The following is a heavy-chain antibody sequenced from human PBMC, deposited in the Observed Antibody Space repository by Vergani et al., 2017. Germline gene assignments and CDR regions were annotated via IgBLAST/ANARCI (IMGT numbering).Heavy chain of an antibody. CDR2: ISNDGSKK. CDR1: GFSFSSHA. D-gene: IGHD3-10*01. V-gene: IGHV3-30*18. CDR3: AKAGSVTSGSLQYNFYMDV. J-gene: IGHJ6*03. Sequence: QVQLAESGGGRVQPGRSLRLSCAASGFSFSSHAIHWVRQAPGKGLGWVAVISNDGSKKYYADSVKGRFTISRDNSKNTLGLQMNSLRTQDTAVYYCAKAGSVTSGSLQYNFYMDVWGKGTTVTVS.